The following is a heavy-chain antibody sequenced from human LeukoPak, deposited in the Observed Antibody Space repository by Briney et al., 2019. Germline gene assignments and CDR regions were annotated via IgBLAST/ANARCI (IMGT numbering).Heavy chain of an antibody. CDR3: ARDSKIQLWLRIVDYYGMDV. V-gene: IGHV3-21*01. CDR2: ISSSSSYI. CDR1: GFTFSSYS. D-gene: IGHD5-18*01. J-gene: IGHJ6*02. Sequence: PGGSLRLSCAASGFTFSSYSMNWVRQAPGKGPEWVSSISSSSSYIYYADSVKGRFTISRDNAKNSLYLQMNSLRAEDTAVYYCARDSKIQLWLRIVDYYGMDVWGQGTTVTVSS.